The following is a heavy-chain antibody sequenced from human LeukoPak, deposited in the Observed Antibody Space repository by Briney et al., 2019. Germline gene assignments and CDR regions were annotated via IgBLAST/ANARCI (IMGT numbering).Heavy chain of an antibody. J-gene: IGHJ6*02. CDR1: GGSISSYY. V-gene: IGHV4-59*01. Sequence: SETLSLTCTVSGGSISSYYWSWIRQPPGKGLEWIGYIYYSGNSNYNPSLKGRVTISVDTSKNQFSLKVTSVTAADTAVYYCARGDYLGSGSLVVWGQGTTVTVSS. CDR2: IYYSGNS. D-gene: IGHD3-10*01. CDR3: ARGDYLGSGSLVV.